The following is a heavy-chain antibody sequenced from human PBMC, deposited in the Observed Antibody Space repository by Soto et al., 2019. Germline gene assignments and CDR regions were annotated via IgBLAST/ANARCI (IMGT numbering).Heavy chain of an antibody. Sequence: QVLLVESGGGAVQPGRSLRLSCAASGFTFSSYDMHWVRQAPGKGLEWVAVISYDGSNKYYADSVKGRFTISRDNSKNTVFLQMNSVRPEDMAVYSCAKEASATHYDYFGMDVWGQGTMVIVSS. CDR2: ISYDGSNK. J-gene: IGHJ6*02. V-gene: IGHV3-30*18. CDR1: GFTFSSYD. CDR3: AKEASATHYDYFGMDV.